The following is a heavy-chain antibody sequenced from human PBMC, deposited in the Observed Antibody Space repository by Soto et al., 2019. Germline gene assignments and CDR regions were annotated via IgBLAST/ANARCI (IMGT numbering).Heavy chain of an antibody. D-gene: IGHD6-19*01. CDR1: GFTFSSYA. V-gene: IGHV3-23*01. Sequence: EMQLLESGGGLVQPGGSLRLSCAASGFTFSSYAMTWVRQAPGKGLEWVSAISGSGGSTYYADSVKGRFTISRDNSKNTQYLQMNSLRAEDTAVYYCAKAVAGTWDSWGQGTLVTVSS. J-gene: IGHJ4*02. CDR2: ISGSGGST. CDR3: AKAVAGTWDS.